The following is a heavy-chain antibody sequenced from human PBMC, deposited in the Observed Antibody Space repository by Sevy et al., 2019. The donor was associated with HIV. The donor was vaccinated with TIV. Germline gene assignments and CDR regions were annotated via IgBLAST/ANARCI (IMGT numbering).Heavy chain of an antibody. J-gene: IGHJ4*02. CDR3: ARDLGYESTGYLPLFDN. CDR2: ISYDGNIE. D-gene: IGHD3-22*01. V-gene: IGHV3-30-3*01. Sequence: GGSLRLSCAASGFTFSTHAMHWVRQAPGKGLEWVAIISYDGNIEYYPDSVKGRFTISRDDCKNTLYLQMNSLRSEDSALYYCARDLGYESTGYLPLFDNWGQGTLVSVSS. CDR1: GFTFSTHA.